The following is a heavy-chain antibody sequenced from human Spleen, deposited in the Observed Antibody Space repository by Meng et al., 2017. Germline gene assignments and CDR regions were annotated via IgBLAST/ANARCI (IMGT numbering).Heavy chain of an antibody. CDR2: IYYSGST. CDR3: ARSAYCNGDCYSGYWYFDL. V-gene: IGHV4-61*01. Sequence: QAHLQESGQGLLGPSETLSLTCTVSGGSVSSGSYYWSWIRQPPGKGLEWTGYIYYSGSTKYNPSLKSRVTISIDTSKNQFSLKLSSVTAADTAVYYCARSAYCNGDCYSGYWYFDLWGRGTLVTVSS. J-gene: IGHJ2*01. D-gene: IGHD2-21*02. CDR1: GGSVSSGSYY.